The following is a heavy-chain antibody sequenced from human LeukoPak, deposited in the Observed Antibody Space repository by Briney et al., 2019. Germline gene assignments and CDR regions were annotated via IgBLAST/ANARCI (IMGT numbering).Heavy chain of an antibody. CDR3: ARDPFYDSSGYLFDY. Sequence: GGSLRLSCAASGFTFITYWMTWVRQAPGKGLEWVANIKQDGSEKYYVDSVKGRFTISRDNSKNTLYLQMNSLRAEDTAVYYCARDPFYDSSGYLFDYWGQGTLVTVSS. CDR1: GFTFITYW. CDR2: IKQDGSEK. J-gene: IGHJ4*02. V-gene: IGHV3-7*01. D-gene: IGHD3-22*01.